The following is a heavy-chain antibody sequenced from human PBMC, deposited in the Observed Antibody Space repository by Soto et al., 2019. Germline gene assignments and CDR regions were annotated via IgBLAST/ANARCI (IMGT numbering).Heavy chain of an antibody. V-gene: IGHV4-59*12. D-gene: IGHD3-3*01. CDR2: IYYSGST. J-gene: IGHJ6*02. CDR1: GGSISNYY. CDR3: AREGGVVIPYYYYGMDV. Sequence: SETLSLTCTVSGGSISNYYWSWIRQPPGKGLEWIGYIYYSGSTYYNPSLKSRVTISVDTSKNQFSLKLSSVTAADTAVNYCAREGGVVIPYYYYGMDVWGQGTTVTVS.